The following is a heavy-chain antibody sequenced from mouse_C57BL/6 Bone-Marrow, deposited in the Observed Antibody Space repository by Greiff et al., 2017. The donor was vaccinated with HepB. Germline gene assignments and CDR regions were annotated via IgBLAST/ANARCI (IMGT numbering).Heavy chain of an antibody. CDR1: GYTFTSYW. CDR2: INPSNGGT. Sequence: VKLQQPGTELVKPGASVKLSCKASGYTFTSYWMHWVKQRPGQGLEWIGNINPSNGGTNYNEKFKSKSTLTVDKSSSTAYMQLSSLTSEDSAVYDCARSDGYYAWFAYWGKVTLVTVSA. V-gene: IGHV1-53*01. J-gene: IGHJ3*01. CDR3: ARSDGYYAWFAY. D-gene: IGHD2-3*01.